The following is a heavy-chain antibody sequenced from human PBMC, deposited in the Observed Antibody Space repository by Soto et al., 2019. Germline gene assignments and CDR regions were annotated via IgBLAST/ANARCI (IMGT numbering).Heavy chain of an antibody. V-gene: IGHV4-34*01. J-gene: IGHJ6*02. CDR1: GGSFSGYY. CDR3: ARGRSSVPDRRGIGYYGLDV. Sequence: QVQLQQWGAGLLKPSETLSLTCVVNGGSFSGYYWSWVRQPPGKGLEWIGEINHSGITDSSPSLKGRVTISVDASRSEFSLNLTSVTAADTAVYYCARGRSSVPDRRGIGYYGLDVWGQGTTVTVS. CDR2: INHSGIT. D-gene: IGHD3-3*01.